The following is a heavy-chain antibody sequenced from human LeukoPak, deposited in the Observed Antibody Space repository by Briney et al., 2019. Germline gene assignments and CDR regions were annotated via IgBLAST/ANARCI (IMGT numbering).Heavy chain of an antibody. Sequence: PGGSLTLSCAAPGVTFSDHWMHWVPQAPRKGLVWVSRINGDGSSTTYAEFVRGRFDISTDNAKNTVYLQVNSMRAEDTAVYYCATTRKDFHFDCWGQGTLVTVSS. CDR2: INGDGSST. J-gene: IGHJ4*02. CDR3: ATTRKDFHFDC. V-gene: IGHV3-74*01. CDR1: GVTFSDHW. D-gene: IGHD1-26*01.